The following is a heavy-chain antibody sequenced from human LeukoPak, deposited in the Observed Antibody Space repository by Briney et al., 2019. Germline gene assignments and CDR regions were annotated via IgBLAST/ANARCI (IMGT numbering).Heavy chain of an antibody. V-gene: IGHV3-15*01. CDR3: TTDWRLGGPGTRQPPELFDY. Sequence: GGSLRLSCAASGFTFSTAWMSCVRQAPGKGMEWVGRIKSNTDGGTTDYAAPVKGRFTISRDDSKNTLYLQMNSLKTEDTAVYYCTTDWRLGGPGTRQPPELFDYWGQGTLVTVSS. CDR1: GFTFSTAW. CDR2: IKSNTDGGTT. J-gene: IGHJ4*02. D-gene: IGHD1-7*01.